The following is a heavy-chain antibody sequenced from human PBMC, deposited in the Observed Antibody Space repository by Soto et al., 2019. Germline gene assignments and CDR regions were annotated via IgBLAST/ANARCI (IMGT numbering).Heavy chain of an antibody. CDR1: GGAIINYD. Sequence: SEIMGIRYTAVGGAIINYDWSWIRKPPGKGLEWIGYIYYSGSTIYNPSLKCRVTISVDTFKNQFSLKLNSVTAADTAVYFCARDLWGYCGTDCSPLDVW. J-gene: IGHJ6*01. D-gene: IGHD2-21*02. CDR3: ARDLWGYCGTDCSPLDV. V-gene: IGHV4-59*01. CDR2: IYYSGST.